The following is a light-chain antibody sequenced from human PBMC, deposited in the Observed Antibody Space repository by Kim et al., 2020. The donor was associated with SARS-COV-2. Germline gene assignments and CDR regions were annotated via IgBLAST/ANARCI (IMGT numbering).Light chain of an antibody. Sequence: EVIMTQSPVALSVSPGETVTLSCRASQSVATNVAWYQHKPGQAPRLLISFASTRATGIPARFSGSGSGTEFTLTISGLQSEDFALYYCQQYNRWPTFGGGTKVDIK. CDR1: QSVATN. V-gene: IGKV3-15*01. CDR2: FAS. CDR3: QQYNRWPT. J-gene: IGKJ4*01.